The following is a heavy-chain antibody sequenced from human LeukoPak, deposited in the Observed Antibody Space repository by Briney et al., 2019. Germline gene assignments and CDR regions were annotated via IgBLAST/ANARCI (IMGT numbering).Heavy chain of an antibody. V-gene: IGHV3-23*01. CDR1: GFTFTSYA. CDR2: ISGSGGST. J-gene: IGHJ4*02. D-gene: IGHD5-24*01. CDR3: AKAVRNSGSYFRDGYNFGGY. Sequence: PGGSLRLSCAASGFTFTSYAMSWVRQAPGKGLQWVSAISGSGGSTYYADSVKGRFTISRDSSKNTLYLQMNSLRAEDTAVYYCAKAVRNSGSYFRDGYNFGGYWGQGTLVTVSS.